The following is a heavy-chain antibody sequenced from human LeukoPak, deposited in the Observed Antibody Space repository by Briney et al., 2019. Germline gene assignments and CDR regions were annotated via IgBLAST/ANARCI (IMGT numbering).Heavy chain of an antibody. J-gene: IGHJ4*02. Sequence: GGSLRLSCAASGFTFSSYAMHCVRQAPGKGLEWVAVIWYDGSNKYYADSVKGRFTISRDNSKNTLYLQMNSLRAEDTAVYYCARETLTYFYDSGSRHWGQGTLVTVSS. CDR2: IWYDGSNK. CDR3: ARETLTYFYDSGSRH. D-gene: IGHD3-10*01. V-gene: IGHV3-33*01. CDR1: GFTFSSYA.